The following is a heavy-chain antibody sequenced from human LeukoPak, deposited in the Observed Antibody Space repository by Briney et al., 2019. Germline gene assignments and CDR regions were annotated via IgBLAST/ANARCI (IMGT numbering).Heavy chain of an antibody. CDR1: GFTFSSYA. D-gene: IGHD3-10*01. Sequence: PGGSLRLSCAASGFTFSSYAMHWVRQAPGKGLEWVAVISYDGSNKYYADSVKGRFTISRDNSKNTLYLQMNSLRAEDTAVYYCARDRWLFDYWGQGTLVTVSS. V-gene: IGHV3-30*04. CDR3: ARDRWLFDY. J-gene: IGHJ4*02. CDR2: ISYDGSNK.